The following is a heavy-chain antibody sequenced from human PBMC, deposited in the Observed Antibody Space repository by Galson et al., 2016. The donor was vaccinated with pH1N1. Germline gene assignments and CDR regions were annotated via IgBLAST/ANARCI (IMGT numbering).Heavy chain of an antibody. V-gene: IGHV3-48*03. CDR1: GFTFSTYE. CDR2: ISSSGSAS. J-gene: IGHJ3*02. CDR3: ARDTSGHATRPYGAFDI. Sequence: RLSCAASGFTFSTYEMSWARQAPGKGLEWVAFISSSGSASYYADSVEGRFTISRENARSSLYLQMNSLRAEDTAVYYCARDTSGHATRPYGAFDIWGQGTMVTVSS. D-gene: IGHD3-10*01.